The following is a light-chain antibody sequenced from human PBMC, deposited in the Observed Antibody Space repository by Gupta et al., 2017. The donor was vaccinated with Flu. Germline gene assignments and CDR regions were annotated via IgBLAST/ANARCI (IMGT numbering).Light chain of an antibody. CDR2: QDN. CDR3: QVWDGNTGV. J-gene: IGLJ3*02. Sequence: SYDLTQPPSVSVSPGPTASITCSGDKWGDKYACWYQQRPGHSPVLVIYQDNRRPSGIPERFSGSTSGNTATLTISGTQAVDEADYYCQVWDGNTGVFGGGTKLTVL. CDR1: KWGDKY. V-gene: IGLV3-1*01.